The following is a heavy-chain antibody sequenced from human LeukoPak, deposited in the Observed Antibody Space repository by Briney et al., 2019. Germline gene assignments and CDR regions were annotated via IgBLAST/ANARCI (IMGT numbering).Heavy chain of an antibody. CDR2: IYYSGST. CDR3: ARDLIHGSGSYLGY. D-gene: IGHD3-10*01. Sequence: SETLSLTCTVSGASVSIGSYYWGWIRQPPGKGLERFGYIYYSGSTNYNPSLKSRVTISVDTSKNQFSLKLSSVTAADTAVYYCARDLIHGSGSYLGYWGQGTLVTVSS. J-gene: IGHJ4*02. CDR1: GASVSIGSYY. V-gene: IGHV4-61*01.